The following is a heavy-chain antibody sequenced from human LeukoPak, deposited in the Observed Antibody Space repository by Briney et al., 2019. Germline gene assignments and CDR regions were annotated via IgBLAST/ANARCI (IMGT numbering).Heavy chain of an antibody. J-gene: IGHJ4*02. V-gene: IGHV4-39*07. Sequence: SETLSLTCTVSGGSISTSSYYWGWVRQPPGKGLEWIGNIFYSGSTYYSPSLKSRVTISVDTSKNQFSLKLSSVTAADTAVYYCARDGGRLGATFNWGQGTLVTVSS. CDR3: ARDGGRLGATFN. CDR1: GGSISTSSYY. CDR2: IFYSGST. D-gene: IGHD1-26*01.